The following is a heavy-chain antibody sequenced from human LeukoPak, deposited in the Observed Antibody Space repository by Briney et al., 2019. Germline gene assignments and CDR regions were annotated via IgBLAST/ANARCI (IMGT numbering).Heavy chain of an antibody. CDR2: INWNGGTT. CDR3: ARDYGSGSYYNGIDY. J-gene: IGHJ4*02. D-gene: IGHD3-10*01. V-gene: IGHV3-20*04. CDR1: EFSFESYG. Sequence: PGGSLRLSCAASEFSFESYGMSWVRQVPGKGLEWVSYINWNGGTTDYADSVKGRFTISRDNGMSSLYLQMNSLRAEDTALYYCARDYGSGSYYNGIDYWGQGTLVSVSS.